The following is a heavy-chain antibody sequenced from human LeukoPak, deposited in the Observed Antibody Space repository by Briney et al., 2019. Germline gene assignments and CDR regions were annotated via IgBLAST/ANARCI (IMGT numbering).Heavy chain of an antibody. D-gene: IGHD6-19*01. J-gene: IGHJ6*03. CDR1: GGSISSSSYY. V-gene: IGHV4-39*07. CDR2: IYHSGST. CDR3: ARGVSGWYNGRYYYYYYMDV. Sequence: PSETLSLTCTVSGGSISSSSYYWGWIRPPPGKGLEWIGSIYHSGSTYYNPSLKSRVTISVDTSKNQFSLKLSSVTAADTAVYYCARGVSGWYNGRYYYYYYMDVWGKGTTVTVSS.